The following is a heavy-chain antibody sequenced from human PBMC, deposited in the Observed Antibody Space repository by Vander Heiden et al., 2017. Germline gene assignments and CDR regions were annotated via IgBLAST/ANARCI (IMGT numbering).Heavy chain of an antibody. CDR3: ARHVGTYTINDAFDI. CDR2: VHYSGST. V-gene: IGHV4-59*08. D-gene: IGHD3-9*01. Sequence: QVQLQESGPGLVKPSETLSLTCTVSGGSISSYYWSWIRQPPGKGPEWIGYVHYSGSTKYNPSRKSRLTISVDTSKNQVSMKLSSVTAAETAVYYCARHVGTYTINDAFDIWCQGTIVTVYS. J-gene: IGHJ3*02. CDR1: GGSISSYY.